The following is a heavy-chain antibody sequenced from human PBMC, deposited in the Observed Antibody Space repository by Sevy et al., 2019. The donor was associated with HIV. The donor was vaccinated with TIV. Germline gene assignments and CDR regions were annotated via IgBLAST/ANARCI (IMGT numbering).Heavy chain of an antibody. D-gene: IGHD1-7*01. J-gene: IGHJ5*02. CDR1: GGSISSSSYY. Sequence: SETLSLTCTVSGGSISSSSYYWGWIRQPPGKGLEWIGSIYYSGSTYYNPSLKSRVTISVDTSKNQFSLKLSSVTAADTAMYYCARQELELRKGINWFDPWGQGTLVTVSS. CDR3: ARQELELRKGINWFDP. V-gene: IGHV4-39*01. CDR2: IYYSGST.